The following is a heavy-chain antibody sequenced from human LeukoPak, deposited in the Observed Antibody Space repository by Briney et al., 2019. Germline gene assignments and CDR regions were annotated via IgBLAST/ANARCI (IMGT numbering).Heavy chain of an antibody. CDR3: VRHPGSYNVLTGYSYYFDF. V-gene: IGHV3-7*01. J-gene: IGHJ4*02. D-gene: IGHD3-9*01. CDR1: GFTFGRYW. Sequence: GGSLRLSCVGSGFTFGRYWMSWARQAPGKGLEWVANIKHDGSDHYYADSVAGRFTISRDNAKNSLYLEMSSLRAEDAAVYFCVRHPGSYNVLTGYSYYFDFWGQGTLVTVSS. CDR2: IKHDGSDH.